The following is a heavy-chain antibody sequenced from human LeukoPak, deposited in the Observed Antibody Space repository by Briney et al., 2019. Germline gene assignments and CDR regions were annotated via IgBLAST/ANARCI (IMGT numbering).Heavy chain of an antibody. Sequence: PSETLSLTCAVYGESFSGYFWNWIRQPPGKGLEWIGYIYYSGSTNYNPSLKSRVTISVDTSKTQISLKLTSVTAADTAVFYCARHMSVSYDAFDLWGRGTPVTVSS. CDR3: ARHMSVSYDAFDL. CDR1: GESFSGYF. CDR2: IYYSGST. D-gene: IGHD3-10*01. J-gene: IGHJ3*01. V-gene: IGHV4-59*08.